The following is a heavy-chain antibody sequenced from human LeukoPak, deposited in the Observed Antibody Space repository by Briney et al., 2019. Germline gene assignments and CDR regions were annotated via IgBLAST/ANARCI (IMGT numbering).Heavy chain of an antibody. CDR3: ARDLHSYAYYYMDV. CDR2: ISSSSSYI. V-gene: IGHV3-21*01. D-gene: IGHD5-18*01. CDR1: GFTFSSYG. J-gene: IGHJ6*03. Sequence: GGSLRLSCAASGFTFSSYGMSWVRQAPGKGLEWVSSISSSSSYIYYADSVKGRFTISRDNAKNSLYLQMNSLRAEDTAVYYCARDLHSYAYYYMDVWGKGTTVTVSS.